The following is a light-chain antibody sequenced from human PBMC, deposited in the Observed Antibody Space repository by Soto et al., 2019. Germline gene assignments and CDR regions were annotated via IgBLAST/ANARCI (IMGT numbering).Light chain of an antibody. Sequence: TVMTQSPAALSVSPGDRASLSCRASQSGGDNLAWYQVRPGQSPRLLIYDASARATGVPVRFTGSESGSEFTLTIASLQSDDIAFYYCQQYDDWPPLTFGGGTKV. CDR3: QQYDDWPPLT. J-gene: IGKJ4*01. V-gene: IGKV3-15*01. CDR1: QSGGDN. CDR2: DAS.